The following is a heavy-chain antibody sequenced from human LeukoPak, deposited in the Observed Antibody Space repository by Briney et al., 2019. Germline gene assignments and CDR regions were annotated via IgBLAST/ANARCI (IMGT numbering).Heavy chain of an antibody. D-gene: IGHD3-10*01. J-gene: IGHJ4*02. V-gene: IGHV4-39*01. CDR2: IYYSGST. CDR3: ARGTFGEFVDY. CDR1: GGPIRGSSSY. Sequence: PSETLSLTCTVSGGPIRGSSSYWGWIRQPPGKGLQRIGSIYYSGSTYYNPSLESRVTISVDMSINQFSLKLNSVTAADTAMYHCARGTFGEFVDYWGQGILVTVSS.